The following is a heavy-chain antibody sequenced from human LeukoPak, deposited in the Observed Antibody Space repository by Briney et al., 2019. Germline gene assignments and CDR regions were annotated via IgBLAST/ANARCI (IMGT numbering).Heavy chain of an antibody. CDR3: AKDSQVISTYYFDY. V-gene: IGHV3-23*01. Sequence: GGSLRLSCAASGFTFSSYAMSWVRQAPGEGLEWVSAISGSGGTTYYPKSVKGRFTISRDNSKNTLYLQMNSLRAEDTAVYYCAKDSQVISTYYFDYWGQGALVTVSS. CDR1: GFTFSSYA. J-gene: IGHJ4*02. D-gene: IGHD2-21*01. CDR2: ISGSGGTT.